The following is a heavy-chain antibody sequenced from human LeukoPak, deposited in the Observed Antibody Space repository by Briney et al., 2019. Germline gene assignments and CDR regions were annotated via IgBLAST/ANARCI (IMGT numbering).Heavy chain of an antibody. J-gene: IGHJ4*02. CDR1: GDSISSTSGYY. Sequence: SETLSLTCNVSGDSISSTSGYYWSWIRQPAGKGLEWIGRMHASGHTNYNPSLKSRVTISVDTSKNQFSLNLNSVTAADTAVYYCARHHFQLSALDYWGQGTLVTVSS. CDR2: MHASGHT. CDR3: ARHHFQLSALDY. V-gene: IGHV4-61*02. D-gene: IGHD2-2*01.